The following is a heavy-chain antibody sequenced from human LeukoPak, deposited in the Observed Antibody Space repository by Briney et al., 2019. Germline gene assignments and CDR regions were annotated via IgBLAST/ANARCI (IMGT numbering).Heavy chain of an antibody. CDR2: INSDGSST. J-gene: IGHJ6*02. Sequence: GGALRLSCAASGFTFSSYWMHWVRQAPGKGLVWVSRINSDGSSTSYADSVKGRFTISRDNAKNTLYLQMNSLRAEDTAVYYCARVPLLWFGETYYYYGMDVWGQGTTVTVSS. D-gene: IGHD3-10*01. CDR1: GFTFSSYW. V-gene: IGHV3-74*01. CDR3: ARVPLLWFGETYYYYGMDV.